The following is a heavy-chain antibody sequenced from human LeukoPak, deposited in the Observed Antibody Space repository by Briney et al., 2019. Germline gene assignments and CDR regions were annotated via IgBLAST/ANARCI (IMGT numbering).Heavy chain of an antibody. V-gene: IGHV4-59*01. CDR3: ARVKGGYYDFWSGYYSDYYDSSGFDY. D-gene: IGHD3-3*01. Sequence: SETLSLTCTVSGGSISSYYWSWIRPPPGKGLEWSGYIYYSGSHNYNPPLKSRVTISVETSKSQFSLKLSSVTAADTAVYYCARVKGGYYDFWSGYYSDYYDSSGFDYWGQGTLVTVSS. J-gene: IGHJ4*02. CDR2: IYYSGSH. CDR1: GGSISSYY.